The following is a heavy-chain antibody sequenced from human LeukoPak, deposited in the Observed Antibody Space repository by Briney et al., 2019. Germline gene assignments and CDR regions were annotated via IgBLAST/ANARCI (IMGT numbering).Heavy chain of an antibody. CDR2: IYTSGST. Sequence: SETLSLTCTVSGGSISSYYWSWIRQPAGKRLEWIGRIYTSGSTNYNPSLKSRVTMSVDTSKNQFSLKLSSVTAADTAVYYCATGIAAAQGYYGMDVWGQGTTVTVSS. J-gene: IGHJ6*02. CDR1: GGSISSYY. D-gene: IGHD6-13*01. CDR3: ATGIAAAQGYYGMDV. V-gene: IGHV4-4*07.